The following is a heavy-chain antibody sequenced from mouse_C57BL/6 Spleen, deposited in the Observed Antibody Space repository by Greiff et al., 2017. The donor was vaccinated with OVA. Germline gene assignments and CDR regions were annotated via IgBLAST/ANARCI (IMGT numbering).Heavy chain of an antibody. CDR2: IYPGDGDT. CDR3: ARGGATWYFDV. CDR1: GYAFSSYW. D-gene: IGHD3-1*01. V-gene: IGHV1-80*01. Sequence: VQLQESGAELVKPGASVKISCKASGYAFSSYWMNWVKQRPGKGLEWIGQIYPGDGDTNYNGKFKGKATLTADKSSSTAYMQLSSLTSEDSAVYFCARGGATWYFDVWGTGTTVTVSS. J-gene: IGHJ1*03.